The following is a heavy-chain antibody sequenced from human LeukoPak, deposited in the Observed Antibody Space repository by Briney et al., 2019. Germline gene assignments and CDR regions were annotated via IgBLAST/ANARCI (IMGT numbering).Heavy chain of an antibody. CDR1: GFTFSSYA. D-gene: IGHD1-26*01. Sequence: GESLRLSCAASGFTFSSYAMHWVRQAPGKGLEWVAVISYDGSNKYYADSVKGRFTISRDNSKNTLYLQMNSLRAEDTAVYYCAREEWELYYFDYWGQGTLVTVSS. CDR3: AREEWELYYFDY. V-gene: IGHV3-30-3*01. J-gene: IGHJ4*02. CDR2: ISYDGSNK.